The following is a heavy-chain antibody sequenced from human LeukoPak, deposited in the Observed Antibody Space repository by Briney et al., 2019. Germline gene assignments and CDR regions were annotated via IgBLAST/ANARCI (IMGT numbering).Heavy chain of an antibody. D-gene: IGHD5-18*01. V-gene: IGHV4-61*02. CDR2: IYTSGST. CDR1: GGSISSGSYY. CDR3: ARTTEGGYTYDYFYYYYMDV. Sequence: SETLSLTCTVSGGSISSGSYYWSWIRQPAGKGLEWIGRIYTSGSTNYNPSLKSRVTISVDSSKNQFSLKLSSVTAADTAVYYCARTTEGGYTYDYFYYYYMDVWGKGTTVTVSS. J-gene: IGHJ6*03.